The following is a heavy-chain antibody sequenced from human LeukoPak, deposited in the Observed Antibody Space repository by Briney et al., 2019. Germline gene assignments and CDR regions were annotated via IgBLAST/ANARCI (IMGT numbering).Heavy chain of an antibody. D-gene: IGHD6-13*01. J-gene: IGHJ4*02. CDR2: INHSGST. CDR1: GGSFSGYY. V-gene: IGHV4-34*01. Sequence: SETLSLTCAVYGGSFSGYYWSWIRQPPGKGLEWIGEINHSGSTNYNPSLKSRVTISVDTSKNQFSLKLSSVTAADTAVYYCAREIAAAGTEIDYWGQGTLVTVSS. CDR3: AREIAAAGTEIDY.